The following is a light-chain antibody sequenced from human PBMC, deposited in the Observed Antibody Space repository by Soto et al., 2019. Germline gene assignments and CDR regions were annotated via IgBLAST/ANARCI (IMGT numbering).Light chain of an antibody. CDR2: DAS. CDR1: QSASSSY. CDR3: QQYGTAPIT. V-gene: IGKV3-20*01. Sequence: EIVLTQSPGTLSLSPGERATLSCRASQSASSSYLAWYQQTPGQAPRLLVSDASSRATGIPDRFSGSASGTDFTLTISRLEPEDSAMYYCQQYGTAPITFGQGTRLEIK. J-gene: IGKJ5*01.